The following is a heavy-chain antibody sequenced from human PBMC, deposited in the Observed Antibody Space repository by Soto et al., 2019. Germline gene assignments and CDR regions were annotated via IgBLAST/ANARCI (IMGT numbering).Heavy chain of an antibody. CDR1: GFTFSSYA. CDR3: ARGGRGYEFDY. V-gene: IGHV3-64*01. D-gene: IGHD5-12*01. Sequence: GRPLRVCWAASGFTFSSYAMHWVRQASGKGLEYVSGISSNGGSTNYANSVKGRFTISRDNSKNMLYLQMGSLRAEVMAVYYCARGGRGYEFDYWGQGTLVTVSS. CDR2: ISSNGGST. J-gene: IGHJ4*02.